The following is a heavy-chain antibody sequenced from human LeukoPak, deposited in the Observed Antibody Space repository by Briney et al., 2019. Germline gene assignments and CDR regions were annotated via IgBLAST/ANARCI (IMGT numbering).Heavy chain of an antibody. CDR3: ARDEKAMYYFDY. Sequence: GGSLRLSCAAPGITFSSYAMHWVRQAPGKGLEWVAVISYDGSNKYYADSVKGRFTISRDNSKNTLYLQMNSLRAEDTAVYYCARDEKAMYYFDYWGQGTLVTVSS. CDR1: GITFSSYA. CDR2: ISYDGSNK. J-gene: IGHJ4*02. V-gene: IGHV3-30-3*01.